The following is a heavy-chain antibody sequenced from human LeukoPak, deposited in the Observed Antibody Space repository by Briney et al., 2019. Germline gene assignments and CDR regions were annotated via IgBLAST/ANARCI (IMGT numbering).Heavy chain of an antibody. J-gene: IGHJ4*02. CDR3: ARLNPLEHLFSFYFDS. Sequence: PSETLALTCSVSGDSISNGHYYWGWIRQPPGKGLAWLATISSRWSTFYNPSLKSRVTISVDTSKNQISLNLSSVTASDTSLYYCARLNPLEHLFSFYFDSWGQGILATVS. D-gene: IGHD3-3*01. CDR1: GDSISNGHYY. CDR2: ISSRWST. V-gene: IGHV4-39*01.